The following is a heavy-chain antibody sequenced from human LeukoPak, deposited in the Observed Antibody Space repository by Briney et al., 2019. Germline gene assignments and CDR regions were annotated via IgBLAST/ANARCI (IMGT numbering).Heavy chain of an antibody. V-gene: IGHV1-69*05. D-gene: IGHD2-2*01. CDR2: IIPIFGTA. Sequence: SVKVSCKASGGTFSSYAISWVRQAPGQGLEWMGGIIPIFGTANYAQKFQGRVTITTDESTSTAYMELSSLRSEDTAVYYCERAQLLTDYYYYYMDVWGKGTTVTVSS. CDR3: ERAQLLTDYYYYYMDV. J-gene: IGHJ6*03. CDR1: GGTFSSYA.